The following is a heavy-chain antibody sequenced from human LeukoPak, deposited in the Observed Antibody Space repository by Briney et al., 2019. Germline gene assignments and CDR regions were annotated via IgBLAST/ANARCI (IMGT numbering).Heavy chain of an antibody. D-gene: IGHD3-10*01. CDR1: GFMFSDFA. V-gene: IGHV3-64*01. J-gene: IGHJ4*02. CDR3: ARDHYYYGSGSYYPAHFDY. CDR2: ISSDGDST. Sequence: GGSLRLACVVSGFMFSDFAMHWVHQAPGKGLEYVSGISSDGDSTYYTNSVKGRFTISRDNSKNALYLQMNSLRAEDTAVYYCARDHYYYGSGSYYPAHFDYWGQGTLVTVSS.